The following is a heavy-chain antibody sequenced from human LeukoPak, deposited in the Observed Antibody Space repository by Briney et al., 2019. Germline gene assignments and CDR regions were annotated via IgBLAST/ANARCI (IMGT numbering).Heavy chain of an antibody. Sequence: ASVRVSCKASGYTFTGYYVHWVRQAPGQGLEWMGWINPNSGGTNYAQKFQGWVTMTRDTSISTAYMELSRLRSDDTAVYYCARGSRQPYYYGSGSYYCDYWGQGTLVTVSS. CDR1: GYTFTGYY. D-gene: IGHD3-10*01. CDR2: INPNSGGT. CDR3: ARGSRQPYYYGSGSYYCDY. J-gene: IGHJ4*02. V-gene: IGHV1-2*04.